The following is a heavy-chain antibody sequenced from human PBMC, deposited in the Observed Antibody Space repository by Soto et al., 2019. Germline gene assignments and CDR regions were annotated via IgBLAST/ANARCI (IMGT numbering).Heavy chain of an antibody. D-gene: IGHD6-19*01. CDR1: GFIFSRCS. J-gene: IGHJ4*02. V-gene: IGHV3-23*01. Sequence: GGSLRLSCAASGFIFSRCSMSWVRQAPGEGLEWVSLIFASDGSTYYADSLKGRFTISRDNSKNTLYLQMNSLRADDTAMYYCAKISSGHDYFDSWGQGTLVTVSS. CDR2: IFASDGST. CDR3: AKISSGHDYFDS.